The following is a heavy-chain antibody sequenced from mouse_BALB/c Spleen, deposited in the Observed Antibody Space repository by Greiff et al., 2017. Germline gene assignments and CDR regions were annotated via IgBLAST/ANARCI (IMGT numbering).Heavy chain of an antibody. CDR3: ARTIYEAGFAY. Sequence: EVKLEESGPGLVKPSQSLSLTCTVTGYSITSDYAWNWIRQFPGNKLEWMGYISYSGSTSYNPSLKSRISITRDTSKNQFFLQLNSVTTEDTATYYCARTIYEAGFAYWGQGTLVTVSA. V-gene: IGHV3-2*02. CDR1: GYSITSDYA. J-gene: IGHJ3*01. CDR2: ISYSGST. D-gene: IGHD2-12*01.